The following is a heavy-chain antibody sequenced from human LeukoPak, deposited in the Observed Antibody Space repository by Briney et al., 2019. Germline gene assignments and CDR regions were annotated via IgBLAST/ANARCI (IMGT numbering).Heavy chain of an antibody. D-gene: IGHD3-16*01. CDR1: GGSINNYF. Sequence: SATLSLTCAVSGGSINNYFWSWIRQPPGKGLEWIGYISYSGSTNYNPSLKSRVTISVDTSKNQFSLKLNSVTTADTAVYYCARDNYGGVTKFDPWGQGTLVTVSS. V-gene: IGHV4-59*01. J-gene: IGHJ5*02. CDR3: ARDNYGGVTKFDP. CDR2: ISYSGST.